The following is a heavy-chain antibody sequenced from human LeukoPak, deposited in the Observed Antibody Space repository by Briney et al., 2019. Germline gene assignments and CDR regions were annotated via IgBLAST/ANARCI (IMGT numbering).Heavy chain of an antibody. Sequence: GGSLRLSCAASGFTFSSYSMNWVRQAPGKGLEWVSSISSSSYIYYADSVKGRFTISRDNAKNSLYLQMNSLRAEDTAVYYCARVGGYYFFDYWGQGTLVTVSS. CDR1: GFTFSSYS. V-gene: IGHV3-21*01. J-gene: IGHJ4*02. CDR2: ISSSSYI. D-gene: IGHD1-26*01. CDR3: ARVGGYYFFDY.